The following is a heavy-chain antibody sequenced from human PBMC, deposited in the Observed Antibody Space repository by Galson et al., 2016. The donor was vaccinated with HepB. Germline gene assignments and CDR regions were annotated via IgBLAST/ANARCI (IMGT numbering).Heavy chain of an antibody. V-gene: IGHV4-4*02. J-gene: IGHJ4*02. D-gene: IGHD5-12*01. Sequence: SETLSLTCAVSGDSISSDNCWSWVRQFPGKGLEWIGEIFHRGSANYNPSLGSRVTISVDKSKNQFSLKMSSMTAADTAVYFCARAPNIVTSKFDYWGQGTPVTVSS. CDR1: GDSISSDNC. CDR2: IFHRGSA. CDR3: ARAPNIVTSKFDY.